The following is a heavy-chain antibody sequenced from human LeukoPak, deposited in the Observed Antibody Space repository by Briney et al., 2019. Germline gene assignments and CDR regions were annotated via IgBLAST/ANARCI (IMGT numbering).Heavy chain of an antibody. Sequence: GGSLRLSCAASGFTFSSYSMNWVRQAPGKGLEWVSYISSSSSTIYCADSVKGQFTISRDNAKNSLYLQMNSLRAEDTAVYYCARQYKPYYYDSSGYSPFDYWGQGTLVTVSS. CDR3: ARQYKPYYYDSSGYSPFDY. D-gene: IGHD3-22*01. J-gene: IGHJ4*02. CDR2: ISSSSSTI. CDR1: GFTFSSYS. V-gene: IGHV3-48*01.